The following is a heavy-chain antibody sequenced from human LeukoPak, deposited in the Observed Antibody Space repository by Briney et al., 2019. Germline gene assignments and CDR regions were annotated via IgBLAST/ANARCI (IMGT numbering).Heavy chain of an antibody. CDR1: GFTFSSGA. Sequence: PGGSLRLSCAASGFTFSSGAMTWVRQAPGKGLAWVSAISAGGSGTYYADSVKGRFTISRDNSKNTLFLQMNSLRVGDTAMYYCAKAPTTGWYRPLDYWGQGTLVTVSS. J-gene: IGHJ4*02. CDR2: ISAGGSGT. D-gene: IGHD6-19*01. V-gene: IGHV3-23*01. CDR3: AKAPTTGWYRPLDY.